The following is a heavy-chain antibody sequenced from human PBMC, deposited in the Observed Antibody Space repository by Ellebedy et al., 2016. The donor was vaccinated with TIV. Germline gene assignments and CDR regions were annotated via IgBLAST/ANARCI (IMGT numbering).Heavy chain of an antibody. CDR1: GGSISSGGYS. V-gene: IGHV4-30-2*01. Sequence: SETLSLXXTVSGGSISSGGYSWSWIRQPPGKGLEWIGYIYHSGSTYYNPSLKSRVTISVDRSKNQFSLKLSSVTAADTAVYYCARGYCSSTSCSHYYMDVWGKGTTVTVSS. J-gene: IGHJ6*03. CDR3: ARGYCSSTSCSHYYMDV. CDR2: IYHSGST. D-gene: IGHD2-2*01.